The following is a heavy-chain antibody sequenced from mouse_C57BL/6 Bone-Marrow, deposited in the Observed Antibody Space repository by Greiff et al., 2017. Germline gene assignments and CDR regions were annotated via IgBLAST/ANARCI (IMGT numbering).Heavy chain of an antibody. J-gene: IGHJ2*01. CDR1: GYAFTNYL. V-gene: IGHV1-54*01. CDR3: ARSAGGYRDYLDY. Sequence: QVQLQQSGAELVRPGTSVKVSCKASGYAFTNYLIEWVKQRPGQGLEWIGVINPGSGGTNYNEKFKGKATLTAAKSSSTAYMQLSSLTSEDSAVYFCARSAGGYRDYLDYGGQGTTLTVSS. D-gene: IGHD5-1-1*01. CDR2: INPGSGGT.